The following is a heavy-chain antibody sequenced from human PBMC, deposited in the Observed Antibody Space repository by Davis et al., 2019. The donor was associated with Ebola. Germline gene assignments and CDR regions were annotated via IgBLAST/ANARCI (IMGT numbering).Heavy chain of an antibody. D-gene: IGHD4-17*01. Sequence: GGSLRLSCEASGFTVSTYYMNWVRQAPGKGLEWVSVIFRRGYTYYADSVKGRFTVTRDDSQNTVSLQFDSLRVEDTALYYCATPVTTRYAFDVWGQGTMVTVSS. CDR1: GFTVSTYY. CDR3: ATPVTTRYAFDV. V-gene: IGHV3-53*01. J-gene: IGHJ3*01. CDR2: IFRRGYT.